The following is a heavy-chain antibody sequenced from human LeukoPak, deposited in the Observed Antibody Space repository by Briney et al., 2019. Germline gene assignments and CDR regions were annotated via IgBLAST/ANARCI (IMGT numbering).Heavy chain of an antibody. CDR3: ARVSGQLATRVDY. J-gene: IGHJ4*02. D-gene: IGHD6-13*01. CDR1: GGSISSGGYY. Sequence: PSETLSLTCTVSGGSISSGGYYWSWIRQHPGKGLEWIGYIYYSGSTYYNPSLKSRATISVDTSKNQFSLKLSSVTAADTAVYYCARVSGQLATRVDYWGQGTLVTVSS. V-gene: IGHV4-31*03. CDR2: IYYSGST.